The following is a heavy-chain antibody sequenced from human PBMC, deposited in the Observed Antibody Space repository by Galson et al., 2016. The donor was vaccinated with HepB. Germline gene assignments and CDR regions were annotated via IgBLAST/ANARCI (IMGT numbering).Heavy chain of an antibody. CDR3: ASLRSGSYAFDI. CDR1: GFTFTRYN. D-gene: IGHD3-22*01. V-gene: IGHV3-30*03. Sequence: SLRLSCATPGFTFTRYNMNWVRQAPGQGLERVAVISYDGSNKYYADSVKGRFTISRDNSKNTLYLQMNSLRAEDTAEYYCASLRSGSYAFDIWGQGTMVTVSS. CDR2: ISYDGSNK. J-gene: IGHJ3*02.